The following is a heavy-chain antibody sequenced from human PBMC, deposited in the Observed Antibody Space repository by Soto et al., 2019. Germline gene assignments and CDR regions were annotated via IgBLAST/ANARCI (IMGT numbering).Heavy chain of an antibody. CDR1: GYTFSTYA. CDR3: ARLPRYTSDIVEVPAVMFEDWFVP. CDR2: IHAGNGDK. Sequence: QVQLVQSGAEVKKPGASVKVSCKASGYTFSTYAVQWVRQAPGQSLEWIGWIHAGNGDKKYSQKFHDRVTITRDTSASTTYMELSSLRSEDTAVYYCARLPRYTSDIVEVPAVMFEDWFVPWGQGTLVSVSS. V-gene: IGHV1-3*01. D-gene: IGHD2-2*01. J-gene: IGHJ5*02.